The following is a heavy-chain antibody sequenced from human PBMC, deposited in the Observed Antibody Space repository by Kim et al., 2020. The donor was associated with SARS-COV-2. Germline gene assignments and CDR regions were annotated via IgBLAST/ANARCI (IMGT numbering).Heavy chain of an antibody. V-gene: IGHV3-11*01. D-gene: IGHD2-2*01. CDR2: ISSSGSTI. CDR1: GFTFSDYY. J-gene: IGHJ3*02. CDR3: ARWLEYPTDAFDI. Sequence: GGSLRLSCAASGFTFSDYYMSWIRQAPGKGLEWVSYISSSGSTIYYADSVKGRFTISRDNAKNSLYLQMNSLRAEDTAVYYCARWLEYPTDAFDIWGQGTMVTVSS.